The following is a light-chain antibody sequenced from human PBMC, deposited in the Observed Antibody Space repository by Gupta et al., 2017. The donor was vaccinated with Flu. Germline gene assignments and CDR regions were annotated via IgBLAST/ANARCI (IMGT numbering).Light chain of an antibody. CDR1: QSVSGE. Sequence: PATLSVSPGERATLSGRASQSVSGELDWYQQKPGQAPRLLIYETSGRANGIPARFSDSGSGTEFTLTISSLQSEDFAVYYCQQHNNWPLTFGRGTKVEIK. CDR2: ETS. CDR3: QQHNNWPLT. V-gene: IGKV3-15*01. J-gene: IGKJ4*01.